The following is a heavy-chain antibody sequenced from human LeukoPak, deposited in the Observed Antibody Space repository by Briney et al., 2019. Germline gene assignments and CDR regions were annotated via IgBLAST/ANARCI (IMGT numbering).Heavy chain of an antibody. D-gene: IGHD3-10*01. CDR2: INHSGST. Sequence: PSETLSLTCAVYGGSLSGYYWSWIRQPPGKGLEWIGEINHSGSTNYNPSLKSRVTISVDTSKNQFSLKLSSVTAADTAVYYCARGVVWFGELYHPFDYWGQGTLVTVSS. V-gene: IGHV4-34*01. CDR1: GGSLSGYY. J-gene: IGHJ4*02. CDR3: ARGVVWFGELYHPFDY.